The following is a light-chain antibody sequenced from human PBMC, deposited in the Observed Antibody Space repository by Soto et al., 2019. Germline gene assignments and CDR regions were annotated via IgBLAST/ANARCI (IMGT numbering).Light chain of an antibody. CDR2: LGS. Sequence: DIVMTQSPLSLPVTPGEPASISCGSSQSLLHSNGYNYLDWYLQKAGQSPQLLIYLGSNRASGVPDRFSGSGSGTDFTLKISRVEAEDVGVYYCMQALQSPTFGQGTKVDIK. V-gene: IGKV2-28*01. CDR1: QSLLHSNGYNY. J-gene: IGKJ1*01. CDR3: MQALQSPT.